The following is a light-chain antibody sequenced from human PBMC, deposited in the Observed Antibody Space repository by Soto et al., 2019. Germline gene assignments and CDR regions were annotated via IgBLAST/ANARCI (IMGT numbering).Light chain of an antibody. CDR3: QSHDSTLSXRYV. V-gene: IGLV1-40*01. Sequence: QSVRAHPPSVSGAPGHRVTISCTGSSSNIGAGYDVHGYQQRPGTGPKLLIFGNINRPSGVPDRFSVSKSGTSASLAITWLQAEDEGAYYCQSHDSTLSXRYVLGTGTKVXV. CDR1: SSNIGAGYD. J-gene: IGLJ1*01. CDR2: GNI.